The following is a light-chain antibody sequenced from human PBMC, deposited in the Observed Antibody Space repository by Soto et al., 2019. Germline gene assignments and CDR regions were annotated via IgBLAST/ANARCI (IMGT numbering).Light chain of an antibody. J-gene: IGKJ1*01. CDR2: GAA. V-gene: IGKV3-20*01. CDR1: QGARSS. CDR3: QQYGSSPWT. Sequence: EIVLAQSPDSLSLSPGERATLSCRASQGARSSLGWYQQKPGQAPRLLIYGAASRATGIPDRFSGSGSGTDFTLTISSLQPEDFAVYYYQQYGSSPWTCGQGTKVDIK.